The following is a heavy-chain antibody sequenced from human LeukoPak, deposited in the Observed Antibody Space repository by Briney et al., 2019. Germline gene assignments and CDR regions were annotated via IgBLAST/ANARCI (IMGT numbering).Heavy chain of an antibody. CDR2: IYYSGST. CDR1: GGSISSYY. J-gene: IGHJ6*02. CDR3: ARDRIAAQCYYYGMDV. Sequence: SETLSLTCTVSGGSISSYYWSWIRQPPGKGLEWIGYIYYSGSTNYNPSLKSRVTISVDTSKNQFSLKLSSVTAADTAVYYCARDRIAAQCYYYGMDVWGQGTTVTVSS. D-gene: IGHD6-6*01. V-gene: IGHV4-59*01.